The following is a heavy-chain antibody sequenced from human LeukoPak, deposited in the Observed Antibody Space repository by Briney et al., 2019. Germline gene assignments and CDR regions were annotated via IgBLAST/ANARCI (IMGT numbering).Heavy chain of an antibody. Sequence: SETLSLTCTVSGGSISSYYWSWIRQPPGKGLEWIGYIYYSGSTNYNPSLKSRVTISVDTSKNQFSLKLSSVTAADTAVYYCARHFRGLQFHAFDIWGQGTMVTVSS. J-gene: IGHJ3*02. CDR1: GGSISSYY. CDR3: ARHFRGLQFHAFDI. V-gene: IGHV4-59*08. D-gene: IGHD5-24*01. CDR2: IYYSGST.